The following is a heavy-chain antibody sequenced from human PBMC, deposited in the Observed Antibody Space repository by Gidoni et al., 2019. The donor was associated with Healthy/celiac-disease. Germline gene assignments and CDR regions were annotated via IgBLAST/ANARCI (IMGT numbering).Heavy chain of an antibody. J-gene: IGHJ4*02. CDR2: ISYDVSNK. V-gene: IGHV3-30-3*01. CDR3: ARAGNGGWYY. D-gene: IGHD6-19*01. CDR1: GFTFSSYA. Sequence: QVQLVESGGGVVQPGRSLRPSCAASGFTFSSYAMHWVRQAPGKGLEWVAVISYDVSNKYYADSVKGRFTISRDNSKNTLYLQMNSLRAEDTAVYYCARAGNGGWYYWGQGTLVTVSS.